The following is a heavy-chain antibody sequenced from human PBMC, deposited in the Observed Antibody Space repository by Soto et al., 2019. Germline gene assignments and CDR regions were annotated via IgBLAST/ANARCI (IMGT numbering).Heavy chain of an antibody. CDR3: AKSALGSSGYYYENWFDP. V-gene: IGHV3-23*01. J-gene: IGHJ5*02. CDR2: ISGSGVST. CDR1: GCTFRSYD. D-gene: IGHD3-22*01. Sequence: WGSRIPSCGTSGCTFRSYDMSWVRQAPWKWLEWVSAISGSGVSTYYADSVKGRVTISRDNSKNTLYLQMNSLRAEDTAVYYCAKSALGSSGYYYENWFDPWGQGTLATDSS.